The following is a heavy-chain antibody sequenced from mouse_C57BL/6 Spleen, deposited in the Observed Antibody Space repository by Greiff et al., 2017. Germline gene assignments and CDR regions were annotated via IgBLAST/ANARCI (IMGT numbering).Heavy chain of an antibody. CDR2: ISYDGSN. CDR1: GYSITSGYY. V-gene: IGHV3-6*01. D-gene: IGHD5-5*01. Sequence: EVQLQESGPGLVKPSQSLSLTCSVTGYSITSGYYWNWIRQFPGNKLEWMGYISYDGSNNYNPSLKNRISITRDTSKNQFFLKLNSVTTEDTATYYCARDYPVRAMDYWGQGTSVTVSS. CDR3: ARDYPVRAMDY. J-gene: IGHJ4*01.